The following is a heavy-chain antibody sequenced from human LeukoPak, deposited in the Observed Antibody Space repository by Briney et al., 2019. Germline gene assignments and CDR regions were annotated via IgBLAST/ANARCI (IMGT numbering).Heavy chain of an antibody. CDR3: AKDYSDSSGYFRVPHVFDF. Sequence: GGSLRLSCAASGFTFSSYAMSWVRQAPGKGLEWVSTISGSGGSTYYADSVKGRFTISRDNSKNTLYLQMNSLRAEDTAVYYCAKDYSDSSGYFRVPHVFDFWGQGTLVTVSS. J-gene: IGHJ4*02. V-gene: IGHV3-23*01. CDR1: GFTFSSYA. CDR2: ISGSGGST. D-gene: IGHD3-22*01.